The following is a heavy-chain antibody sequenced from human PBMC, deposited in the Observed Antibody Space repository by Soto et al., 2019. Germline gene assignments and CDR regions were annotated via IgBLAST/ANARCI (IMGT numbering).Heavy chain of an antibody. Sequence: PGGSLRLSCAASGFTFSSYWMFWVRQGPGTGLMWVSRINSDGTITDYAESVRGRFTISRDNAKNTLYLQLNSLRADDTAVYYCAREFYGSAIWGQGTPVTVSS. V-gene: IGHV3-74*01. D-gene: IGHD3-10*01. CDR1: GFTFSSYW. J-gene: IGHJ4*02. CDR2: INSDGTIT. CDR3: AREFYGSAI.